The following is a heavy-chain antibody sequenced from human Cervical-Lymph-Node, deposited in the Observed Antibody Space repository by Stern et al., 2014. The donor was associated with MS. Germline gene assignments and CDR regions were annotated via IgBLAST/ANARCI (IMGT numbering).Heavy chain of an antibody. Sequence: QVQLVQSGAEVKKPGASVKVSCKASGYTFTSYYMHWVRQAPGQGLEWMGIINPSGGSTSYAQKFQGRVTMTRDTSTSTVYMELSSLRSEDTAVYYCARDIAAAGRKWYGYFQHWGQGTLVPVSS. V-gene: IGHV1-46*01. J-gene: IGHJ1*01. CDR2: INPSGGST. CDR3: ARDIAAAGRKWYGYFQH. CDR1: GYTFTSYY. D-gene: IGHD6-13*01.